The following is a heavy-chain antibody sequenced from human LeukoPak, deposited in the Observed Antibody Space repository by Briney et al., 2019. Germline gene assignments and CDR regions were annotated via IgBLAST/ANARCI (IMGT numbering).Heavy chain of an antibody. CDR2: IYYSGST. D-gene: IGHD3-22*01. V-gene: IGHV4-59*08. CDR1: GGSISSYY. Sequence: SETLSVTCTVSGGSISSYYWSWIRQPPGNGLEWIGYIYYSGSTNYNPSLKSRVTISVDTSKNQFSLKLSSVTAADTAVYYCASAYYYDSSGYYPDAFDIWGQGTMVTVSS. CDR3: ASAYYYDSSGYYPDAFDI. J-gene: IGHJ3*02.